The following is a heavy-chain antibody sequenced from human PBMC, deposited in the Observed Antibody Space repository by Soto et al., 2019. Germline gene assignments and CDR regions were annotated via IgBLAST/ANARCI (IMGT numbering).Heavy chain of an antibody. CDR3: ATAYKARITIFGAYLN. Sequence: ASVKVSCKVSGYTLTELSMHWVRQAPGKGLEWMGGFDPEDGETIYAQKFQGRVTMTEDTSTDTAYMELRSLRSEDTAVYYCATAYKARITIFGAYLNWGQGTLVTVSS. CDR2: FDPEDGET. J-gene: IGHJ4*02. D-gene: IGHD3-3*01. V-gene: IGHV1-24*01. CDR1: GYTLTELS.